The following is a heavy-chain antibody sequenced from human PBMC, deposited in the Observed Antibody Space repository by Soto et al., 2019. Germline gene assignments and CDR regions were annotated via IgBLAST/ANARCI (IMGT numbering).Heavy chain of an antibody. Sequence: PSETLSLTCTVSGGSIRDYFWTWIRQPPGKGLEWIGYIYYSGRTNYNPSLKSRVSISVDTSKNHFPLQLRSVTAADTAVYYCARVGGDDFGDSGGFDYWGQRTLVTVSS. CDR3: ARVGGDDFGDSGGFDY. V-gene: IGHV4-59*01. D-gene: IGHD4-17*01. CDR1: GGSIRDYF. CDR2: IYYSGRT. J-gene: IGHJ4*02.